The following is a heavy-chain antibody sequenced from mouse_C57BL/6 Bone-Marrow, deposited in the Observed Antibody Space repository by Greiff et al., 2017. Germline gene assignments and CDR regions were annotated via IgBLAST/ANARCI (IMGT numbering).Heavy chain of an antibody. Sequence: VQLQQSGAELARPGASVKLSCKASGYTFTSYGISWVKQRTGQGLEWIGEIYPRSGNTYYNEKFKGKATLTADKSSSTAYMELRSLTSEDSAVYFCAREGMVTTRGTFDYWGQGTTLTVSS. CDR3: AREGMVTTRGTFDY. CDR2: IYPRSGNT. J-gene: IGHJ2*01. CDR1: GYTFTSYG. V-gene: IGHV1-81*01. D-gene: IGHD2-2*01.